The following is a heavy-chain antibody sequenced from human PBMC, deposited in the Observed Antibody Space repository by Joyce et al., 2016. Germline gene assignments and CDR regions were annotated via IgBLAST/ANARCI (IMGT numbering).Heavy chain of an antibody. V-gene: IGHV3-48*03. CDR3: TTPSCAN. CDR1: GIIFSSKE. Sequence: EVHLVESGGGLVQPGGSLRLSCAASGIIFSSKEMNWVRQAPGEGLVWISSINSDDSRIHYADSVRGRFTISRDNARNSLYLEMNYLRVEDTAIYYCTTPSCANWGQGSLVTVSS. D-gene: IGHD2-2*01. CDR2: INSDDSRI. J-gene: IGHJ4*02.